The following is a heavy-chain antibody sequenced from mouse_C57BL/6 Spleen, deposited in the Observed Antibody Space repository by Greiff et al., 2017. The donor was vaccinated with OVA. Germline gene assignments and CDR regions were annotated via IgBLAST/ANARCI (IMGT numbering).Heavy chain of an antibody. J-gene: IGHJ4*01. CDR1: GFTFSSYA. V-gene: IGHV5-4*01. CDR2: ISDGGSYT. Sequence: EVKLVESGGGLVKPGGSLKLSCAASGFTFSSYAMSWVRQTPEKRLEWVATISDGGSYTYSPDNVKGRFTISRDNAQNNLYLQMSHLKSEDTAMYYCARENPPYYYAMDYWGQGTSVTVSS. CDR3: ARENPPYYYAMDY.